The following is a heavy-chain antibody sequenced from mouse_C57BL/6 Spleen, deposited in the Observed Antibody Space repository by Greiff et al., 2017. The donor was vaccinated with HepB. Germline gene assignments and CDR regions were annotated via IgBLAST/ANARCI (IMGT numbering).Heavy chain of an antibody. CDR3: ARGAQAPYYYAMDY. Sequence: QVQLQQSGAELVKPGASVKISCKASGYAFSSYWMNWVKQRPGKGLEWIGQIYPGDGDTNYNGKFKGKATLTADKSSSTAYMQLSSLTSEDSAVYFCARGAQAPYYYAMDYWGQGTSVTVSS. V-gene: IGHV1-80*01. CDR1: GYAFSSYW. D-gene: IGHD3-2*02. CDR2: IYPGDGDT. J-gene: IGHJ4*01.